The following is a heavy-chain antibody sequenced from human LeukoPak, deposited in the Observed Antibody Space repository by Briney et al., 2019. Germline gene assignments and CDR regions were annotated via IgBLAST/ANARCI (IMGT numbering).Heavy chain of an antibody. J-gene: IGHJ4*02. CDR2: ISGSGGST. Sequence: GGSLRLSCAASGFTFSSYEMNWVRQAPGKGLEWVSAISGSGGSTYYADSVKGRFTISRDNSKNTLYLQMNSLRAEDTAVYYCAKDSGYDLGTDYWGQGTLVTVSS. D-gene: IGHD5-12*01. CDR1: GFTFSSYE. V-gene: IGHV3-23*01. CDR3: AKDSGYDLGTDY.